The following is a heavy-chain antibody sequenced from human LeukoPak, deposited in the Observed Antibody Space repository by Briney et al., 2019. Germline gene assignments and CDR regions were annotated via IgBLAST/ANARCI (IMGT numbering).Heavy chain of an antibody. CDR2: INPNSGGT. Sequence: ASVTVSCMASGYTFTGYYIHWLRQAPGQGRGGMGWINPNSGGTKYAHKLQGSVTMTSDTSISTGYMELSRLTSDDTAVYYCARSGSCTSTACYGGFDYWGQGTLVTVS. D-gene: IGHD2-2*01. CDR1: GYTFTGYY. V-gene: IGHV1-2*02. J-gene: IGHJ4*02. CDR3: ARSGSCTSTACYGGFDY.